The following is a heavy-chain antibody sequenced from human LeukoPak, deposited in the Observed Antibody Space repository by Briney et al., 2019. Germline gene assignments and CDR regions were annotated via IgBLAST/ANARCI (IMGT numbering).Heavy chain of an antibody. CDR3: ARDWTPPRIAVAGRRNWYFDL. Sequence: ASVKVSCKASGYTFTSYGISWVRQAPGQGLEWMGWISAYNGNTNYAQKLQGRVTMTTDTSTSTAYMELSSLRSEDTAVYYCARDWTPPRIAVAGRRNWYFDLWGRGTLVTVSS. CDR1: GYTFTSYG. J-gene: IGHJ2*01. V-gene: IGHV1-18*01. D-gene: IGHD6-19*01. CDR2: ISAYNGNT.